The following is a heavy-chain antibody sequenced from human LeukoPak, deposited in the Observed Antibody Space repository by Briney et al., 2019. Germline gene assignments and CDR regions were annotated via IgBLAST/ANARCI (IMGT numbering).Heavy chain of an antibody. J-gene: IGHJ4*02. CDR2: IYYSGST. D-gene: IGHD3-10*01. CDR1: GGSISSSSYY. V-gene: IGHV4-39*07. CDR3: ARDPGYYGSGPQGFDY. Sequence: SETLSLTCTVSGGSISSSSYYWGWIRQPPGKGLEWIGSIYYSGSTYYNPSLKSRVTISVDTSKNQFSLKLSSVTAADTAVYYCARDPGYYGSGPQGFDYWGQGTLVTVSS.